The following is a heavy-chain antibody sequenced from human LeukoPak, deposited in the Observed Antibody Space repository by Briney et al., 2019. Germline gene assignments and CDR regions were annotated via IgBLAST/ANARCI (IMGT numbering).Heavy chain of an antibody. CDR3: TRHGQGGY. J-gene: IGHJ4*02. Sequence: GGSLNLSCAASGFTFSGSPMHGVRGASGKGLEWVGRIRSKANSCATAYAASVKSRFTISRDDSKNTAYLQMNSLKAEDTAVYYCTRHGQGGYWGQGTLVTVSS. V-gene: IGHV3-73*01. CDR2: IRSKANSCAT. D-gene: IGHD1-26*01. CDR1: GFTFSGSP.